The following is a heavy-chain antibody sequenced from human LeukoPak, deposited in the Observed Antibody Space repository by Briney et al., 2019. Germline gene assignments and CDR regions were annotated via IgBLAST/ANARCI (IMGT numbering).Heavy chain of an antibody. V-gene: IGHV3-23*01. D-gene: IGHD3-10*01. CDR3: AKSRYGSGIYYFDY. CDR1: GFTFSSYA. J-gene: IGHJ4*02. Sequence: GGSLRLSCAASGFTFSSYAVNWVRQAPGKGLEWVSVVSENGGSTDYADSVKGRFTISRDNSKNTLYLQMNSLRAEDTAVYYCAKSRYGSGIYYFDYWGQGTLVTVSS. CDR2: VSENGGST.